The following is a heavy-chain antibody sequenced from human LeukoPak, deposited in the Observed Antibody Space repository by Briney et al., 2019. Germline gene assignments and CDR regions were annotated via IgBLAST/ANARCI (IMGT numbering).Heavy chain of an antibody. CDR3: ARGERGGRGSNRYYFDY. J-gene: IGHJ4*02. CDR1: GGSFSGYY. CDR2: IYHSGST. D-gene: IGHD1-14*01. V-gene: IGHV4-34*01. Sequence: SETLSLTCAVYGGSFSGYYWSWIRQPPGKGLEWIGEIYHSGSTNYNPSLKSRVTISVDTSKNQFSLKLSSVTAADTAVYYCARGERGGRGSNRYYFDYWGQGTLVTVSS.